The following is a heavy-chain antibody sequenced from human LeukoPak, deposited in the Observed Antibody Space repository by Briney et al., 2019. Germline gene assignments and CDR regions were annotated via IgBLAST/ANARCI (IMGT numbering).Heavy chain of an antibody. CDR1: GFTFSSYA. CDR3: AKDSGYSSSSAFDFDY. V-gene: IGHV3-23*01. CDR2: ISGSGGST. J-gene: IGHJ4*02. D-gene: IGHD6-6*01. Sequence: GGPLRLSCAASGFTFSSYAMSWVRQAPGKGLEWVSAISGSGGSTYYADSVKGRFTISRDNSKNTLYLQMNSLRAEDTAVYYCAKDSGYSSSSAFDFDYWGQGTLVTVSS.